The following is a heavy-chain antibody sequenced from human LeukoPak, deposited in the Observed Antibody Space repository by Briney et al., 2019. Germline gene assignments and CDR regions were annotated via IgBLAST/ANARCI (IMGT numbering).Heavy chain of an antibody. D-gene: IGHD3-10*01. CDR2: IYYSGST. CDR3: ARDSPGVYYYYYGMDV. J-gene: IGHJ6*02. Sequence: SETLSLTCTVSGGSISSGDYYWSWIRQPPGKGLEWIGYIYYSGSTYYNPSLKSRVTISVDTSKNQFSLKLSSVTAADTAVYYCARDSPGVYYYYYGMDVWGQGTTVTVSS. V-gene: IGHV4-30-4*02. CDR1: GGSISSGDYY.